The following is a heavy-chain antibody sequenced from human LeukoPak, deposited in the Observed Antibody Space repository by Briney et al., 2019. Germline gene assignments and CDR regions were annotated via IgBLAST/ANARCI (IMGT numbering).Heavy chain of an antibody. V-gene: IGHV4-61*02. D-gene: IGHD2-21*02. CDR3: ARDRGAAYCGGDCYSAFDI. CDR1: GGSISSGSYY. CDR2: IYTSGST. Sequence: PSETLSLTCTVSGGSISSGSYYWSWIRQPAGKGLEWIGRIYTSGSTNYNPSLKSRVTISVDTSKNQFSLKLSSVTAADTAVYYCARDRGAAYCGGDCYSAFDIWGQGTMVTVSS. J-gene: IGHJ3*02.